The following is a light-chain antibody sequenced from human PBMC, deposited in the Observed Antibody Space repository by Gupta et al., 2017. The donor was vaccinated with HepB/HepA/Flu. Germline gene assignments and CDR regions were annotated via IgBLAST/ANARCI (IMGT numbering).Light chain of an antibody. V-gene: IGKV3-11*01. CDR1: QSISIY. CDR2: GAS. CDR3: QQRSSWPLT. J-gene: IGKJ4*01. Sequence: EIVLTQSPATLSSSPGERATLSCRASQSISIYLAWYQQKPGQAPRLLIYGASNRATGIPARFSGTGSGTDFTLTINSLEPEDFAVYYCQQRSSWPLTFGGGTKVEIK.